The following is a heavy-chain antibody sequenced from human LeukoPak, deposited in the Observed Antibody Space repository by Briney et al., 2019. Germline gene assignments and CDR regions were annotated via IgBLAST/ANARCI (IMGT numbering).Heavy chain of an antibody. CDR2: ISSSSVSI. CDR3: AKSRIGFSGQLDH. CDR1: GFTFSTYG. V-gene: IGHV3-48*04. D-gene: IGHD5-12*01. J-gene: IGHJ4*02. Sequence: GGSLRLSCAASGFTFSTYGMIWVRQAPGKGLEWLSYISSSSVSIKYADSVKGRFTSSRDNAKNSLYLQMNSLRAEDTAVYYCAKSRIGFSGQLDHWGQGALITVSS.